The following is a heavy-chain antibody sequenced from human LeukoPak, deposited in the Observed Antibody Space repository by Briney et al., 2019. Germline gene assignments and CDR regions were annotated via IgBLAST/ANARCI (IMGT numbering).Heavy chain of an antibody. Sequence: GGSLRLSCAASGFTFSNAWMSWVRQAPGTGLEWVGRIKSKTDGGTTDYAAPVKARFTISRDDSKNMLYLQMNSLETDDTAVYYCTTSPSRYQLLSDCWGQGTLVTVSS. V-gene: IGHV3-15*01. J-gene: IGHJ4*02. CDR1: GFTFSNAW. CDR2: IKSKTDGGTT. D-gene: IGHD2-2*01. CDR3: TTSPSRYQLLSDC.